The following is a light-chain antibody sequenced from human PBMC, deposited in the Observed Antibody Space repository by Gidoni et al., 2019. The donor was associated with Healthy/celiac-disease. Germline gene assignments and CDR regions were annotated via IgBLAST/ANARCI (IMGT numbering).Light chain of an antibody. CDR1: QSVLYSSNNKNY. CDR3: QQYYSTLYT. J-gene: IGKJ2*01. Sequence: ILMTTSPDSLAVSLGERATINCKSSQSVLYSSNNKNYLAWYQQKPGQPPKLLIYWASTRESGVPDRFSGSGSGTDFTLTISSLQAEDVAVYYCQQYYSTLYTFGQGTKLEIK. V-gene: IGKV4-1*01. CDR2: WAS.